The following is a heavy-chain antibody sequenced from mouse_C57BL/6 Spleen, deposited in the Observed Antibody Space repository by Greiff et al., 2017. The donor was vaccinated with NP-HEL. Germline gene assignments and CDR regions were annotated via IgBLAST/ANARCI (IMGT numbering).Heavy chain of an antibody. CDR3: ARQGVVATDWYFDV. CDR1: GYTFTSYW. CDR2: IYPGSGST. J-gene: IGHJ1*03. Sequence: QVQLQQSGAELVKPGASVKMSCKASGYTFTSYWITWVKQRPGQGLEWIGDIYPGSGSTNYNEKFKSKATLTVDTSSSTAYMQLSSLTSEDSAVYYCARQGVVATDWYFDVWGTGTTVTVSS. V-gene: IGHV1-55*01. D-gene: IGHD1-1*01.